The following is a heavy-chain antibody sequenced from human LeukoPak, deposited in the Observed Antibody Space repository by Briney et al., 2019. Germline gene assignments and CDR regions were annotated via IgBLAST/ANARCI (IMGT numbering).Heavy chain of an antibody. CDR1: GYTFSSYY. Sequence: GASVKVSCKASGYTFSSYYMHWVRQAPGQGLEWMGVINPSGGSTSYAQKFQGSVTVTRDMSTSTVYMELSSLRSEDTAVYYCARGLATRSDYYFDYWGQGTLVTVSS. CDR3: ARGLATRSDYYFDY. CDR2: INPSGGST. V-gene: IGHV1-46*01. D-gene: IGHD5-24*01. J-gene: IGHJ4*02.